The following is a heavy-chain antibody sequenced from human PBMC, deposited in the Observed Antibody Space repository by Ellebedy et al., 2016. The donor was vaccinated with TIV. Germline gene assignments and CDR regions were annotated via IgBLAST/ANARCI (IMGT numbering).Heavy chain of an antibody. CDR1: GFTFSSFA. CDR2: ISGSGGST. Sequence: GGSLRLSCAASGFTFSSFAMSRVRQAPGKGLEWVSHISGSGGSTFYADSVKGRFTISRGNAENSLYLQMDSLRADDSAVYYCARSRGWRDCFDIWGQGTMVTVSS. J-gene: IGHJ3*02. V-gene: IGHV3-23*01. D-gene: IGHD6-19*01. CDR3: ARSRGWRDCFDI.